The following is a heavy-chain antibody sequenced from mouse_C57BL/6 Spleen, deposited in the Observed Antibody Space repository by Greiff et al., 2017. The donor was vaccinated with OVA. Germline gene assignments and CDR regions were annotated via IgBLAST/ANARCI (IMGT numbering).Heavy chain of an antibody. Sequence: QVQLQQPGAELVMPGASVKLSCKASGYTFTSYWMHWVKQRPGQGLEWIGEIDPSDSYTNYNQKFKGKSTLTVDKSSSTAYMQLSSLTSEDSAVYYGARRTTVVARWYFDVWGTGTTVTVSS. CDR2: IDPSDSYT. CDR3: ARRTTVVARWYFDV. CDR1: GYTFTSYW. J-gene: IGHJ1*03. D-gene: IGHD1-1*01. V-gene: IGHV1-69*01.